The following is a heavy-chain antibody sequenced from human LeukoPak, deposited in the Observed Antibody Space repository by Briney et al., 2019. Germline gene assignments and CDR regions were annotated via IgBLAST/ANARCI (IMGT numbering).Heavy chain of an antibody. J-gene: IGHJ4*02. CDR3: ARTIVGARYPDY. D-gene: IGHD1-26*01. V-gene: IGHV4-59*01. CDR2: IYYSGST. CDR1: GGSFSGYY. Sequence: PSETLSLTCAVYGGSFSGYYWSWIRQPPGKGLEWIGYIYYSGSTNYNPSLKSRVTISVDTSKNQFSLKLSSVTAADTAVYYCARTIVGARYPDYWGQGTLVTVSS.